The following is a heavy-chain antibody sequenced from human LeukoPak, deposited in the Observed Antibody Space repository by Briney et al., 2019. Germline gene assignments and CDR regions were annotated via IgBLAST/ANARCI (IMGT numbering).Heavy chain of an antibody. Sequence: GGSLRLSCAASGFTVSSNYMSWVRQAPGKGLLWVSLIYSGGETYYADSVKGRFTISRDNSKNTLYLQMNSLRAEDTAAYYCARAPEGTSYYFDYWGQGTLVTVSS. J-gene: IGHJ4*02. V-gene: IGHV3-66*01. CDR3: ARAPEGTSYYFDY. CDR2: IYSGGET. CDR1: GFTVSSNY.